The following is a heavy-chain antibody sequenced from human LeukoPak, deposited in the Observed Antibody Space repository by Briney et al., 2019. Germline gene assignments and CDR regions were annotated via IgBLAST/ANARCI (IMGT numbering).Heavy chain of an antibody. Sequence: TSGTLSLTCAVSDGSITSSSCWSWVRQPPGKGLEWIGEISHSGGTYRNPSLESRVTISIDKSKSQFSLNLNLVTAADTAVYYCARVPLDFGVDHNWFDPWGQGTLVTVSS. J-gene: IGHJ5*02. D-gene: IGHD3-3*01. CDR2: ISHSGGT. CDR3: ARVPLDFGVDHNWFDP. CDR1: DGSITSSSC. V-gene: IGHV4-4*02.